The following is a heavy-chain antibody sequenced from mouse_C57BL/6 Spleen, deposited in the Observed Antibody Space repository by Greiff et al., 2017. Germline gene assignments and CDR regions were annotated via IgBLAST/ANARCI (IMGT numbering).Heavy chain of an antibody. D-gene: IGHD1-1*01. J-gene: IGHJ1*03. CDR3: ARGGHTTVVATPLFFDV. CDR2: INPSTGGT. V-gene: IGHV1-42*01. Sequence: VQLQQSGPELVKPGASVKISCKASGYSFTGYYMNWVKQSPEKSLEWIGEINPSTGGTTYNQKFKAKATLTVDKSSSTAYMQLKSLTSEDSAVYYCARGGHTTVVATPLFFDVWGTGTTVTVSS. CDR1: GYSFTGYY.